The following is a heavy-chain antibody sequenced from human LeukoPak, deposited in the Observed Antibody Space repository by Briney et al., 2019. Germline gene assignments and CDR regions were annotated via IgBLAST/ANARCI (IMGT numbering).Heavy chain of an antibody. Sequence: PGGSLRLSCAASGFIFSTYGMSWVRQAPGKGLEWVSGISGSGGSTYYADSVKGRFTISRDNSKNTLYLQMNSLRAEDTAVYYCAKDVYQLLHFDSWGQGTLVTVSS. CDR1: GFIFSTYG. CDR3: AKDVYQLLHFDS. D-gene: IGHD2-2*01. CDR2: ISGSGGST. V-gene: IGHV3-23*01. J-gene: IGHJ4*02.